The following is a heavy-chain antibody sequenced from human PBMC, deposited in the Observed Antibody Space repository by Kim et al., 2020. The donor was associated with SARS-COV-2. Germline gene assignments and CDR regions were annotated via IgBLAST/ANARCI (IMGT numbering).Heavy chain of an antibody. V-gene: IGHV4-34*01. Sequence: SETLSLTCAVYGGSFSGYYWSWIRQPPGKGLEWIGEINHSGSTNYNTSLKSRVTISVDTSKNQFSLKLSSVTAADTAVYYCASPPWGYYDSSGYSDYWGQGTLVTVSS. CDR1: GGSFSGYY. D-gene: IGHD3-22*01. CDR2: INHSGST. J-gene: IGHJ4*02. CDR3: ASPPWGYYDSSGYSDY.